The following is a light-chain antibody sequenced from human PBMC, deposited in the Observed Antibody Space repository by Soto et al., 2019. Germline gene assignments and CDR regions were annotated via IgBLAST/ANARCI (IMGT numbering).Light chain of an antibody. CDR2: EGS. J-gene: IGLJ1*01. V-gene: IGLV2-23*01. CDR3: CSYAGSKDYV. CDR1: SSDVGSYNL. Sequence: QSVLTQPASVSGSPGQSITIPCTGTSSDVGSYNLVSWYQQHPGKAPKLMIYEGSKRPSGVSNRFSGSKSGNTASLTISGLQAEDEADYYCCSYAGSKDYVFGTGTKLTVL.